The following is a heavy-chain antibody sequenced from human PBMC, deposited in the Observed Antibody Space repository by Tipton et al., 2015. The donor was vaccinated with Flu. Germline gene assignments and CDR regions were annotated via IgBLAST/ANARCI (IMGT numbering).Heavy chain of an antibody. J-gene: IGHJ4*02. CDR1: GGSISSYY. Sequence: TLSLTCTVSGGSISSYYWSWIRQPPGKGLEWIGYIYYSGSTNYNPSLKSRVTISVDTSKNQFSLKLSSVTAADTAVYYCAKGVPYYYDSSGYYGNFDYWGQGTLVTVSS. D-gene: IGHD3-22*01. CDR2: IYYSGST. V-gene: IGHV4-59*01. CDR3: AKGVPYYYDSSGYYGNFDY.